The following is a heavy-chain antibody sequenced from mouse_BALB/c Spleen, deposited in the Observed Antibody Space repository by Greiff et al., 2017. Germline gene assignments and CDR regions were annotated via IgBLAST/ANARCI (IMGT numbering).Heavy chain of an antibody. CDR3: ARDRDLVRYGSSLYYAMDY. D-gene: IGHD1-1*01. V-gene: IGHV1-87*01. J-gene: IGHJ4*01. CDR1: GYTFTSYW. CDR2: IYPGDGDT. Sequence: VQLQQSGAELARPGASVKLSCKASGYTFTSYWMQWVKQRPGQGLEWIGAIYPGDGDTRYTQKFKGKATLTADKSSSTAYMQLSSLASEDSAVYYCARDRDLVRYGSSLYYAMDYWGQGTSVTVSS.